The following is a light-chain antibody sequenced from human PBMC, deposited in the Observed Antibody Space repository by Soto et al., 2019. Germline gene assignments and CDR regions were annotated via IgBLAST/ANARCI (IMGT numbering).Light chain of an antibody. V-gene: IGKV1-6*01. CDR2: DAS. J-gene: IGKJ4*01. CDR1: QGIRND. Sequence: AIQMTQSPSSLTASVGDRVTITCRASQGIRNDLSWYQQKPGKAPELLIYDASSLQRGVPSRFSGSGSGTDFSLTISSLQPEDFGTYYCLQDDSYPLTFGGGTKVAIK. CDR3: LQDDSYPLT.